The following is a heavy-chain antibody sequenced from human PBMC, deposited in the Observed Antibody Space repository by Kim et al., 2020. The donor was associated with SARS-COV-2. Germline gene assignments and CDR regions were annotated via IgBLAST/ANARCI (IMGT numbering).Heavy chain of an antibody. CDR1: GFTFDDYT. D-gene: IGHD2-2*02. J-gene: IGHJ6*02. Sequence: GGSLRLSCAASGFTFDDYTMHWVRQAPGKGLEWVSLISWDGGSTYYADSVKGRFTISRDNSKNSLYLQMNSLRTEDTALYYCAKDIAGYCSSTSCYMGYYYYGMDVWGQGTTVTVSS. V-gene: IGHV3-43*01. CDR3: AKDIAGYCSSTSCYMGYYYYGMDV. CDR2: ISWDGGST.